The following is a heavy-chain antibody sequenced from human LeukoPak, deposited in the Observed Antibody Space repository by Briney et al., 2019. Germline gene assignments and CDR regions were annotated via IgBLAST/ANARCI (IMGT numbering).Heavy chain of an antibody. CDR3: ARVRIAAAVTDAFDI. Sequence: GRSLRLSCAASGFTFDDYAMHWVRQAPGKGLEWVSGISWNSGSIGYADSVKGRFTISRDNSKNTLYLQMNSLRAEDTAVYYCARVRIAAAVTDAFDIWGQGTMVTVSS. CDR1: GFTFDDYA. V-gene: IGHV3-9*01. D-gene: IGHD6-13*01. CDR2: ISWNSGSI. J-gene: IGHJ3*02.